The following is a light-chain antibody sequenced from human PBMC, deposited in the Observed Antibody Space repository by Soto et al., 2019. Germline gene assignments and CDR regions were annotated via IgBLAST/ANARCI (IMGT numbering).Light chain of an antibody. CDR1: QSVSSSY. CDR2: GAS. CDR3: QQYGSSPWT. Sequence: EIVLTQSPGTLSLSPGERATLSCRASQSVSSSYLAWYQQRPGQAPRLLIYGASSRATDIPDRFSGSGSGTEFTLTISRLEPEDFAVYYCQQYGSSPWTFGQGTKVEIK. V-gene: IGKV3-20*01. J-gene: IGKJ1*01.